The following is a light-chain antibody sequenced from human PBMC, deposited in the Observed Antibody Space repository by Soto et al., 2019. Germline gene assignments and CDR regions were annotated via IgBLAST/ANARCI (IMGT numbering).Light chain of an antibody. CDR3: QQYDDWPPM. J-gene: IGKJ1*01. CDR2: SGS. V-gene: IGKV3-15*01. CDR1: QSVNFR. Sequence: EIVVTQSPGTLSVSAGERVTLSCRASQSVNFRLAWYQQRPGQAPRLLIYSGSSRDTGIPARFSGSGSGTDFTLTISSLQPEDFGVYDCQQYDDWPPMFGPGTKVEIK.